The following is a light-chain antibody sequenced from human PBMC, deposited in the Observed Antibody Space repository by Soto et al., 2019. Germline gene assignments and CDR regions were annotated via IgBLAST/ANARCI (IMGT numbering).Light chain of an antibody. J-gene: IGKJ2*01. CDR2: GAS. CDR3: QQASSLPHT. V-gene: IGKV1-12*01. CDR1: QGISTW. Sequence: DIQMTQSPSSVSASVGDRVTITCRASQGISTWLAWYQQKPGKVPKLLIYGASSLQTGVPSRFSGSGSGTDFTLTISSLQAEDFATYYCQQASSLPHTLGQGTKLEIK.